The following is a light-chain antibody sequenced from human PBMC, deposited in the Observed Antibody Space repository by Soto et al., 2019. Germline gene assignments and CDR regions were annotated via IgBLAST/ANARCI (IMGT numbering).Light chain of an antibody. J-gene: IGKJ1*01. CDR1: QDIRNY. CDR2: AAS. Sequence: DIQMTHSPSSLSASVGDRVTITFRASQDIRNYVAWYQQRPGKVPKLLMYAASALQPGVPSRFSGSGSGTDFTLTISSLQPEDFTTYYCQQSYSTPWTFGQGTKVDIK. V-gene: IGKV1-27*01. CDR3: QQSYSTPWT.